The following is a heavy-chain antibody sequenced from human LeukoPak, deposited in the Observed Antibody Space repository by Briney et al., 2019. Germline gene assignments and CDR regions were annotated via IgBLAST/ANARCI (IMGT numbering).Heavy chain of an antibody. CDR2: IGGTSPYI. J-gene: IGHJ6*02. D-gene: IGHD1-26*01. V-gene: IGHV3-21*01. CDR3: ATEVGPRYYYYAMDV. CDR1: GFSFSVYS. Sequence: GGSLRLSCAASGFSFSVYSMSWVRQAPGKGLEWVSSIGGTSPYIYYADSVKGRFTVSRDNAKSSLFLQMNSLRAEDTAVYCCATEVGPRYYYYAMDVWGQGTTVTVSS.